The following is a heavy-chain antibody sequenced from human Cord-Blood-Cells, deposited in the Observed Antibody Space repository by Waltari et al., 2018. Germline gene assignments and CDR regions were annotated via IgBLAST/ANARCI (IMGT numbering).Heavy chain of an antibody. CDR2: IIPIFGTA. Sequence: QVQLVQSGAEVKKPGSSVKVSCKASGGTFSSYAISWVRQAPGQGLEWMGGIIPIFGTANDAQKCQGRVTITADESTSTAYMELSSLRSEDTAVYYCASRIWEGFRWGAFDIWGQGTMVTVSS. CDR1: GGTFSSYA. CDR3: ASRIWEGFRWGAFDI. V-gene: IGHV1-69*01. D-gene: IGHD1-26*01. J-gene: IGHJ3*02.